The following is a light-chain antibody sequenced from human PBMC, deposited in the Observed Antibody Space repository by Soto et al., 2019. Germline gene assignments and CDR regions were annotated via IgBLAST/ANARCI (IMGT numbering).Light chain of an antibody. Sequence: EIVMTQSPATLSLSPWERATLSCRASQSVSNYLAWYQQKPGQAPRLLIYEASNRATGIPARFSGSGSGADFTLTTSSLEPEDFALYYCQQHINWPLTFGGGTKVDIK. CDR3: QQHINWPLT. CDR1: QSVSNY. V-gene: IGKV3-11*01. CDR2: EAS. J-gene: IGKJ4*01.